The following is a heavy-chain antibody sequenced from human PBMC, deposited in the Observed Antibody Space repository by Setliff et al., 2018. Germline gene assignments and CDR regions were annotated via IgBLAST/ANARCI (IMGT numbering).Heavy chain of an antibody. V-gene: IGHV1-69*13. D-gene: IGHD1-26*01. CDR3: ARVQWEIAVKFHYNRMDV. CDR2: IIPMFRTP. Sequence: SVKVSCKASGGTFSNFAISWVRQAPGQGFEWLGGIIPMFRTPEYAQKFQGRVTISADESRTAVYMELSSLRFDDTAVYYCARVQWEIAVKFHYNRMDVWGEGTQVTVSS. J-gene: IGHJ6*04. CDR1: GGTFSNFA.